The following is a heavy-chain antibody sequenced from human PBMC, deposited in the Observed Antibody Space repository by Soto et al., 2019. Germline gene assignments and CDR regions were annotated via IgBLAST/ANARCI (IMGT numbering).Heavy chain of an antibody. J-gene: IGHJ4*02. V-gene: IGHV4-39*01. Sequence: QLQLQESGPGLVKPSETLSLTCTVSGGSISSSSYYWGWIRQPPGKGLEWIGSIYYSGTTYYNPSLKSRVTISVDTSKNQFSLRLSSVTAADTAVYYCGRLGIAVSVDYWGQGTLVTVSS. D-gene: IGHD6-19*01. CDR2: IYYSGTT. CDR1: GGSISSSSYY. CDR3: GRLGIAVSVDY.